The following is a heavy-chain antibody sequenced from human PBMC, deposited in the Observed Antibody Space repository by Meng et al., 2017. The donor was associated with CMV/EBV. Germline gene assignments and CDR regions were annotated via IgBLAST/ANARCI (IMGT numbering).Heavy chain of an antibody. J-gene: IGHJ3*02. CDR1: GFTFGSYE. D-gene: IGHD3-9*01. V-gene: IGHV3-48*03. CDR3: ARDFPYYDILTAYFSVDAFDI. CDR2: ISSSGSTI. Sequence: GESLKISCAASGFTFGSYEMNWVRQAPGKGLEWVSYISSSGSTIYYADSVKGRFTISRDNAKKTLYLQMSSLRAEDTAVYYCARDFPYYDILTAYFSVDAFDIWGQGTMVTVSS.